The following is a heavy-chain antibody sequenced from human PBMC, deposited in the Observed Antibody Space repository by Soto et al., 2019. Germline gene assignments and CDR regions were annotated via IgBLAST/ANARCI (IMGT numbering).Heavy chain of an antibody. CDR1: GFTFSSYA. J-gene: IGHJ2*01. D-gene: IGHD3-3*01. CDR2: ISGSNT. V-gene: IGHV3-23*01. Sequence: GGSLRLSCAASGFTFSSYAMSWVRQAPRKGLEWVSAISGSNTYYADSVKGRFTIPRDNSKNTLYVQMGSLRAEDSAVYFCARGSRDSYPWSRIFDLWGRGTRVTVSS. CDR3: ARGSRDSYPWSRIFDL.